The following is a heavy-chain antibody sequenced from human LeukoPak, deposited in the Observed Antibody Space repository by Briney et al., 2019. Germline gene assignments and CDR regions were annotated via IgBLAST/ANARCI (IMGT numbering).Heavy chain of an antibody. CDR1: GGSISGYS. V-gene: IGHV4-59*08. J-gene: IGHJ4*02. D-gene: IGHD3-3*01. CDR2: IYYSGST. Sequence: SETLSLTCTVSGGSISGYSWSWIRQPPGKGLECIGYIYYSGSTNYNPSLTSRVTISLDTFKNQFSLKLSSVTAADTAVYYCARRRGDFWSDYYAFDYWGQGTLVTISS. CDR3: ARRRGDFWSDYYAFDY.